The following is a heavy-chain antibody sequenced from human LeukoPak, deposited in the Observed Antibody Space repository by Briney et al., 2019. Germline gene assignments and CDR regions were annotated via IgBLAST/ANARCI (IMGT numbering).Heavy chain of an antibody. CDR3: ARGGDSGSYSGVGAFDI. Sequence: ASVNVSCKASGYTFTSYAMHWVRQAPGQRLEWMGWINAGNGNTKYSQKFQGRVTITRDTSASTAYMELSSLRSEDTAVYYCARGGDSGSYSGVGAFDIWGQGTMVTVSS. CDR1: GYTFTSYA. J-gene: IGHJ3*02. CDR2: INAGNGNT. V-gene: IGHV1-3*01. D-gene: IGHD1-26*01.